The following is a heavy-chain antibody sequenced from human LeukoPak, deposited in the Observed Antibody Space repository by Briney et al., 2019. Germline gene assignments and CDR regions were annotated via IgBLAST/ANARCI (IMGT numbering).Heavy chain of an antibody. D-gene: IGHD5-12*01. Sequence: SETLSLTCTVSGGSVSSGSYYWSWIRQPPGKGLEWIGYIYYSGSTNYNPSLKSRVTISVDTSKNQFSLKLSSVTAADTAVYYCAGCSSPYGGYRDYRGQGTLVTVSS. V-gene: IGHV4-61*01. CDR1: GGSVSSGSYY. CDR3: AGCSSPYGGYRDY. CDR2: IYYSGST. J-gene: IGHJ4*02.